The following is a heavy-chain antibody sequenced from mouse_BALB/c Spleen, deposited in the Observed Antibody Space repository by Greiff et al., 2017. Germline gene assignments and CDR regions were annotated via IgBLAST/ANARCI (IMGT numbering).Heavy chain of an antibody. Sequence: EVHLVESGGGLVKPGGSLKLSCAASGFTFSSYAMSWVRQSPEKRLEWVAEISSGGSYTYYPDTVTGRFTISRDNAKNTLYLEMSSLRSEDTAMYYCAREEKIYYGSSFAYWGQGTLVTVSA. D-gene: IGHD1-1*01. CDR1: GFTFSSYA. J-gene: IGHJ3*01. V-gene: IGHV5-9-4*01. CDR2: ISSGGSYT. CDR3: AREEKIYYGSSFAY.